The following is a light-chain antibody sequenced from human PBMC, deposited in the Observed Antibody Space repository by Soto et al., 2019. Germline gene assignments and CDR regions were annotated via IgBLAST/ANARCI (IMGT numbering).Light chain of an antibody. CDR3: AAWDDSLRGVV. Sequence: QSVLTQPPSASGTPGQRVTISCSGSISNLGSNFVFWYQQLPGAAPKLLISRNDQRPSGVPDRFSGSKSGTSASLAISGLRSQAEADYHCAAWDDSLRGVVFGGGTKVTVL. CDR1: ISNLGSNF. CDR2: RND. J-gene: IGLJ3*02. V-gene: IGLV1-47*01.